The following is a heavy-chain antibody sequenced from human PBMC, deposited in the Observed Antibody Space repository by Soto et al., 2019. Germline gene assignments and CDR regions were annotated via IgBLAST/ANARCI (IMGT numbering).Heavy chain of an antibody. CDR2: IYWDDDK. CDR1: GFSLSTSGVG. J-gene: IGHJ6*02. Sequence: SGPTLVNPTQTLTLTCTFSGFSLSTSGVGVGWIRQPPGKALEWLALIYWDDDKRYSPSLKSRLTITKDTSKNQVVLTMTNMDPVDTATYYCAHALGYCSGGSCYYYGMDGYCGMYVWGQGTTVTVSS. CDR3: AHALGYCSGGSCYYYGMDGYCGMYV. D-gene: IGHD2-15*01. V-gene: IGHV2-5*02.